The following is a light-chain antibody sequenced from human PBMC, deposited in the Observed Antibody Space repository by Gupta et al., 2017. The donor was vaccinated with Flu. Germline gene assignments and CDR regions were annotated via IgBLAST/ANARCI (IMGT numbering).Light chain of an antibody. CDR1: SSDVGRYNY. CDR3: ISYASGTTWV. V-gene: IGLV2-14*01. J-gene: IGLJ3*02. CDR2: EVS. Sequence: QSALTQPASGSGSPGQSITISCTGTSSDVGRYNYVSWYQHYPGKAPKVIIYEVSYRPSGVSSRFSGSKSGNTASLTISGLQTEDEADYYCISYASGTTWVFGGGTKLTVL.